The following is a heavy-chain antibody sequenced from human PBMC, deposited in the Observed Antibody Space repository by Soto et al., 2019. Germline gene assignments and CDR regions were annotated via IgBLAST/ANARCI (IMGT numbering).Heavy chain of an antibody. Sequence: QVHLVQSGAEVKKPGASVKVSCKASGYTFTSYGITWVRQAPGQGLEWMGWISAHHGNTDYAQKLQGRVIVTRDTSASTAYMERRSRRSDDTAVYDGARGRYGDYWGQGALGTVSS. J-gene: IGHJ4*02. CDR1: GYTFTSYG. V-gene: IGHV1-18*01. CDR2: ISAHHGNT. CDR3: ARGRYGDY. D-gene: IGHD1-1*01.